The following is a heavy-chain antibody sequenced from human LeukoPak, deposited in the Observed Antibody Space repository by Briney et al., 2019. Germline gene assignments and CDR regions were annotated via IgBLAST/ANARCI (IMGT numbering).Heavy chain of an antibody. Sequence: GGSLRLSCAASGFTFSSYEMNWVRQAPGKGLEWVSYISSSGSTIYYADFVKGRFTISRDNAKNSLYLQMNSLRAEDTAVYYCAELGITMIGGVWGKGTTVTVSS. CDR2: ISSSGSTI. D-gene: IGHD3-10*02. V-gene: IGHV3-48*03. CDR1: GFTFSSYE. J-gene: IGHJ6*04. CDR3: AELGITMIGGV.